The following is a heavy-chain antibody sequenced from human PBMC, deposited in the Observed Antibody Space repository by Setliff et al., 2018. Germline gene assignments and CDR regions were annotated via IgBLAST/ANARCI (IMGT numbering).Heavy chain of an antibody. CDR2: IYYSGST. Sequence: SETLSLTCTASGGSISSSRHCWGWIRQPPGKGLEWIGTIYYSGSTYYNPSLKSRVTISVDASKNQFSLKLSSVTAADTAVYYCAREAVYSSSWYFYYYGMDVWGQGTTVTVSS. J-gene: IGHJ6*02. CDR1: GGSISSSRHC. CDR3: AREAVYSSSWYFYYYGMDV. V-gene: IGHV4-39*07. D-gene: IGHD6-13*01.